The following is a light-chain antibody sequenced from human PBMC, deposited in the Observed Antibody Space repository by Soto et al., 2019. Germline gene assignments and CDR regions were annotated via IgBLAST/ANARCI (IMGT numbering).Light chain of an antibody. CDR3: QQYGSSPRIT. Sequence: EILLTQSPGTLSLSPGERATLSCRASQTVGRNYLAWYQEKPGQAPRLLISGASNRATGIPDRFSGSGSGTDFTLTISRLEPEDFAVYYCQQYGSSPRITFGQGTRLEIK. J-gene: IGKJ5*01. V-gene: IGKV3-20*01. CDR2: GAS. CDR1: QTVGRNY.